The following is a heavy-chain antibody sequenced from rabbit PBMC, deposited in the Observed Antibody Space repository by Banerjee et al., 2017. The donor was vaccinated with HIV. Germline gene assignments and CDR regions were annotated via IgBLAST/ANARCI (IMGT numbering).Heavy chain of an antibody. Sequence: QSLEESGGDLVKPGASLTLTCTASGIDFSSYWMCWVRQAPGKGLELIACIYAGSSGSTYYASWVNDRFTISKTSSTTVTLQMTSLTAADTATYFCARVGSGYSFNLWGPGTLVTVS. CDR2: IYAGSSGST. V-gene: IGHV1S40*01. J-gene: IGHJ4*01. CDR3: ARVGSGYSFNL. CDR1: GIDFSSYW. D-gene: IGHD6-1*01.